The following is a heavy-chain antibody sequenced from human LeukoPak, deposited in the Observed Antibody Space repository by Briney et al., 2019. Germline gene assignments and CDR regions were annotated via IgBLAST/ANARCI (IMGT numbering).Heavy chain of an antibody. CDR2: IYPGDSDT. V-gene: IGHV5-51*01. CDR3: ARLVVTHDGHPFDY. D-gene: IGHD4-23*01. CDR1: GYIFTSYW. Sequence: GGSLEISCKGSGYIFTSYWIGLVRQVPGKGLEWVGIIYPGDSDTIYSPSFQGQVTISADKSISTAYLQWSSLKASDTAMYYCARLVVTHDGHPFDYWGQGTLVTVSS. J-gene: IGHJ4*02.